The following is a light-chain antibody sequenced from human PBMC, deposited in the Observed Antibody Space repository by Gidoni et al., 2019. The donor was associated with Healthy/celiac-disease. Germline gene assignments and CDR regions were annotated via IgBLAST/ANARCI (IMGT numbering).Light chain of an antibody. Sequence: WYQQKPGKAPKRLIYKASSVESGVPSRFSGSGSGTEFTLTINSLQPDDFATYYCQQYNSYPLTFGGGTKVEIK. CDR3: QQYNSYPLT. CDR2: KAS. V-gene: IGKV1-5*03. J-gene: IGKJ4*01.